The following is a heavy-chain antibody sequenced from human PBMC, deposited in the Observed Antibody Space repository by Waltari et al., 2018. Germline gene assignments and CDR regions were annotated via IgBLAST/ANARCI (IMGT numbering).Heavy chain of an antibody. Sequence: QFQLVQSGAEVKKPGYSVKVSCKAAGGTFSTYAISWERQAPGQGLEWMGRIIPIFRTAFHVLKFRGRWMLTAGKLKITALMVLGSMRFDALAVCYFASYTVYCSGGSCVTYPLDVWGKGTTV. D-gene: IGHD2-15*01. CDR3: ASYTVYCSGGSCVTYPLDV. V-gene: IGHV1-69*13. J-gene: IGHJ6*03. CDR1: GGTFSTYA. CDR2: IIPIFRTA.